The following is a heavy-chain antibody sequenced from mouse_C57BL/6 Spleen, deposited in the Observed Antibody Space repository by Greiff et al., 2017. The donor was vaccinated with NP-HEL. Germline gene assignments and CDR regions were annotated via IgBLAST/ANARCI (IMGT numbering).Heavy chain of an antibody. D-gene: IGHD6-5*01. CDR1: GYTFTDYE. CDR2: IDPETGGT. Sequence: QVQLKESGAELVRPGASVTLSCKASGYTFTDYEMHWVKQTPVHGLEWIGAIDPETGGTAYNQKFKGKAILTADKSSSTAYMELRSLTSYDSSVYYCTTMPVYLYFDVWGTGTTVTVSS. V-gene: IGHV1-15*01. J-gene: IGHJ1*03. CDR3: TTMPVYLYFDV.